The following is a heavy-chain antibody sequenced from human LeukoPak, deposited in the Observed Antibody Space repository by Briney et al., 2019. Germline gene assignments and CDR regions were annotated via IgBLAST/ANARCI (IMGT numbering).Heavy chain of an antibody. J-gene: IGHJ3*02. D-gene: IGHD6-19*01. V-gene: IGHV1-2*02. CDR1: GYTFTSYG. CDR2: INPNSGGT. Sequence: GASVKVSCKASGYTFTSYGISWVRQAPGQGLEWMGWINPNSGGTNYAQKFQGRVTMTRDTSISTAYMELSRLRSDDTAVYYCARGKRWAISQWVSGSKNAFDIWGQGTMVTVSS. CDR3: ARGKRWAISQWVSGSKNAFDI.